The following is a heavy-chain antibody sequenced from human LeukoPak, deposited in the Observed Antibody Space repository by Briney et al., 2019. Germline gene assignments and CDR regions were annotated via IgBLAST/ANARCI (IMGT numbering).Heavy chain of an antibody. CDR3: ARYGSGSYYNPPYYYYYYMDV. V-gene: IGHV4-4*07. D-gene: IGHD3-10*01. CDR2: IYTSGST. Sequence: SGTLSLTCPVSGGSISSYYWSWIRQPAGKGLEWIGRIYTSGSTNYNPSLKSRVTMSVDTSKNQFSLKLSSVTAADTAVYYCARYGSGSYYNPPYYYYYYMDVWGKGTTVTISS. J-gene: IGHJ6*03. CDR1: GGSISSYY.